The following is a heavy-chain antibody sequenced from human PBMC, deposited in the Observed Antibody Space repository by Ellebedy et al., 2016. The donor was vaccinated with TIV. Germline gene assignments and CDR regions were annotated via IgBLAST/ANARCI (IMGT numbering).Heavy chain of an antibody. D-gene: IGHD6-13*01. Sequence: PGGSLRLSCAASGFTVSSNYMSWVRQAPGKGLEWVSVIYSGSSTYYADSVKGRFIISRDNSKNTLYLQMNSLRAEDTAVYYCARGPYSNDWYFDLWGRGTLVTVSS. CDR3: ARGPYSNDWYFDL. J-gene: IGHJ2*01. V-gene: IGHV3-53*01. CDR1: GFTVSSNY. CDR2: IYSGSST.